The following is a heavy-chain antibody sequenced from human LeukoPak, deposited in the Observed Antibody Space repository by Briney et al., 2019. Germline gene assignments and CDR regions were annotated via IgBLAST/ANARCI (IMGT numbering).Heavy chain of an antibody. J-gene: IGHJ5*02. CDR1: GYTFTSYG. CDR3: ARDAVGATRWFDP. Sequence: GASVKVSCKASGYTFTSYGISWVRQAPGQGLEWMGGISAYNGNTNYAQKLQGRVTMTTDTSTSTAYMKLRSLSSDDTAVYYCARDAVGATRWFDPWGQGTLVTVSS. CDR2: ISAYNGNT. D-gene: IGHD1-26*01. V-gene: IGHV1-18*01.